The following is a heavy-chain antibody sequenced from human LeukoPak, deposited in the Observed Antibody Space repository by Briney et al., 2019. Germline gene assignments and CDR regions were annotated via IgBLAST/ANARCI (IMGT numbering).Heavy chain of an antibody. D-gene: IGHD3-22*01. J-gene: IGHJ4*02. V-gene: IGHV3-23*01. CDR3: AGDSSGYYYAPSYYFDY. CDR2: ISGSGGST. CDR1: GFTFSSYA. Sequence: GGSLRLSCAASGFTFSSYAMCWAGKAPGKGLEWVSAISGSGGSTYYADSVKGRFTISRDNSKNTLYLQMNSLRAEDTAVYYCAGDSSGYYYAPSYYFDYWGQGTLVTVSS.